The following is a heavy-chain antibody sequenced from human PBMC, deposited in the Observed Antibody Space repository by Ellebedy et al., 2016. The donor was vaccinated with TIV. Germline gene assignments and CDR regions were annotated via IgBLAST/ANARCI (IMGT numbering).Heavy chain of an antibody. J-gene: IGHJ5*02. CDR2: IYYSGST. Sequence: MPSETLSLTCTVSRGSISSSSYYWGWIRQPPGKGLECIGSIYYSGSTYYNPSLKSRVTISVDTSKNQFSLKLSSVTAADTAMYYCARHVYGHQRPNWFDPWGQGTLVTVSS. CDR1: RGSISSSSYY. D-gene: IGHD2-8*01. CDR3: ARHVYGHQRPNWFDP. V-gene: IGHV4-39*01.